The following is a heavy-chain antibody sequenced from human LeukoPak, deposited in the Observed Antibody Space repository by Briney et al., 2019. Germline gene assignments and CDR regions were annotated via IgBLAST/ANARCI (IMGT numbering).Heavy chain of an antibody. J-gene: IGHJ6*02. CDR3: ARVGYYDSSGPNYYYYYGMDV. CDR1: GGTFSSYA. V-gene: IGHV1-69*13. D-gene: IGHD3-22*01. CDR2: IIPIFGTA. Sequence: GASVKVSCKASGGTFSSYAISWVRQALGQGLEWMGGIIPIFGTANYAQKFQGRVTITADESTSTAYMELSSLRSEDTAVYYCARVGYYDSSGPNYYYYYGMDVWGQGTTVTVSS.